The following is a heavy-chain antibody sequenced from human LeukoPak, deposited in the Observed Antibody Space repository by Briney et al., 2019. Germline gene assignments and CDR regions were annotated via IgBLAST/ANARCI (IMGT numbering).Heavy chain of an antibody. V-gene: IGHV4-38-2*02. CDR1: GHSISSGYY. CDR2: IYHSGST. D-gene: IGHD1-26*01. Sequence: PSETLSLTCTVSGHSISSGYYWGWIRQPPGKGLEWIGSIYHSGSTYYNPSLKSRVTISVDTSKKQFSLKLSSVTAADTAVYYCATWGVGATSDYWGQGTLVTVSS. J-gene: IGHJ4*02. CDR3: ATWGVGATSDY.